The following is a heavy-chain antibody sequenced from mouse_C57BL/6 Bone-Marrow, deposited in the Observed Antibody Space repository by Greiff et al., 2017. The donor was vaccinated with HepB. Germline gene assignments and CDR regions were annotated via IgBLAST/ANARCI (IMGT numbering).Heavy chain of an antibody. CDR1: GYTFTSYW. V-gene: IGHV1-55*01. CDR3: VFDYYGSSYLAMDY. Sequence: QVHVKQPGAELVKPGASVKMSCKASGYTFTSYWITWVKQRPGQGLEWIGDIYPGSGSTNYNEKFKSKATLTVDTSSSTAYMQLSSLTSEDSAVYYCVFDYYGSSYLAMDYWGQGTSVTVSS. D-gene: IGHD1-1*01. J-gene: IGHJ4*01. CDR2: IYPGSGST.